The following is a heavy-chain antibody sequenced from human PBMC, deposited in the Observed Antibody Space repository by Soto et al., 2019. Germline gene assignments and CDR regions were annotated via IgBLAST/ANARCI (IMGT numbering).Heavy chain of an antibody. CDR3: ARESITIFGAYGMDV. D-gene: IGHD3-3*01. CDR2: ISSSSSYI. CDR1: GFTFSSYS. V-gene: IGHV3-21*01. Sequence: GGSLRLSCAASGFTFSSYSMNWVRQAPGKGLEWVSSISSSSSYIYYADSVKGRFTISRDNAKNSLYLQMNSLRAEDTAVYYCARESITIFGAYGMDVWGQGTTVTVSS. J-gene: IGHJ6*02.